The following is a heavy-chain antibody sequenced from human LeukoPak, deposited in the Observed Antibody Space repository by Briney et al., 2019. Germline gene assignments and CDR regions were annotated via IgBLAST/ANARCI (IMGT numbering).Heavy chain of an antibody. J-gene: IGHJ3*02. Sequence: GASVKVSCKASGYTFTSYGISWVRQAPGQGLEWMGWISAYNGNTNYAQKFQGRVTMTRDTSISTAYMELSRLRSDDTAVYYCARDDYGAPSPAFDIWGQGTMVTVSS. CDR3: ARDDYGAPSPAFDI. CDR1: GYTFTSYG. CDR2: ISAYNGNT. D-gene: IGHD4-17*01. V-gene: IGHV1-18*01.